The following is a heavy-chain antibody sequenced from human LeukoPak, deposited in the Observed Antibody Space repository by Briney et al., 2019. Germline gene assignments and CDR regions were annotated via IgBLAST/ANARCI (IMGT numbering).Heavy chain of an antibody. J-gene: IGHJ5*02. D-gene: IGHD3-3*01. Sequence: GGSLRLSCAASGFTFSSYAMSWVRQAPGKRLEWVSAISGSGGSTYYADSVKGRFTTSRDNSKNTLYLQMNSLRAEDTAVYYCAKDQGAYYDFWSGLNWFDPWGQGTLDTVSS. V-gene: IGHV3-23*01. CDR2: ISGSGGST. CDR1: GFTFSSYA. CDR3: AKDQGAYYDFWSGLNWFDP.